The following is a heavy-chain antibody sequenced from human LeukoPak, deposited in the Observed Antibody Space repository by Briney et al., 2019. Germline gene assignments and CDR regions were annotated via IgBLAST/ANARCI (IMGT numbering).Heavy chain of an antibody. CDR2: IKQDGSEK. CDR3: GREWAVDF. V-gene: IGHV3-7*01. CDR1: GFTLSKHW. J-gene: IGHJ4*02. Sequence: GGSLRLSCAASGFTLSKHWMTWVRQAPGKGLECVAIIKQDGSEKYYVNSVKGRFTISRDDAKNSLYLQMNSLRVEDTAVYYCGREWAVDFWGQGTLVTVSS.